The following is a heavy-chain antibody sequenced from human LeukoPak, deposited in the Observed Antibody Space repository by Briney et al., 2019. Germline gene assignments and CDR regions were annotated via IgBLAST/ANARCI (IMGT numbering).Heavy chain of an antibody. J-gene: IGHJ4*02. CDR3: ARGLYGSGRRSLMAH. V-gene: IGHV3-7*01. D-gene: IGHD3-10*01. CDR2: INQDEIEK. CDR1: GFPFHNYW. Sequence: GGSLRLSCAASGFPFHNYWMTWVRQAPGKGLEWVANINQDEIEKYYLDSVKGRFTISRDNAETSLFLQMTSLRVEDTAIYYCARGLYGSGRRSLMAHWGPGTLVALSS.